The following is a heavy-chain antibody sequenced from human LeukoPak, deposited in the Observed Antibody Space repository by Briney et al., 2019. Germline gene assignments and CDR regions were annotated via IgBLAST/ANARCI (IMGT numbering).Heavy chain of an antibody. J-gene: IGHJ5*02. D-gene: IGHD3-10*01. V-gene: IGHV4-34*01. CDR1: GGSFSGYY. Sequence: SETLSLTCAVHGGSFSGYYWSWIRQSPGEGLEWIGEIGDGGSTNYNPSLKSRVTMSVDMSKDQFSLRLNSVTAADAAVYYCARWFYGHDYNWFDPWGQGTLVTVSS. CDR2: IGDGGST. CDR3: ARWFYGHDYNWFDP.